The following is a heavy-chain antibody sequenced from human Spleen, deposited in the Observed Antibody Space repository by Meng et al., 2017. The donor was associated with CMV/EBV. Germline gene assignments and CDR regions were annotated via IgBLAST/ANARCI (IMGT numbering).Heavy chain of an antibody. Sequence: SGFTFNTYWMHWVRQAPGKGLVWVSRITSDGSSTTYADSVKGRFTISRDNAKNMLNLQMNSLGAEDTAVYYCAREYRLKYDSSGFDFWGQGTLVTVSS. J-gene: IGHJ4*02. D-gene: IGHD3-22*01. CDR1: GFTFNTYW. CDR3: AREYRLKYDSSGFDF. V-gene: IGHV3-74*01. CDR2: ITSDGSST.